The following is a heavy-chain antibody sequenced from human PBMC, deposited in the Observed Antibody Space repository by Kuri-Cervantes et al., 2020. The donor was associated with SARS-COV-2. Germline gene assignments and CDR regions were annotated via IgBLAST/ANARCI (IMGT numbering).Heavy chain of an antibody. CDR1: GGSISSSSYY. V-gene: IGHV4-39*01. J-gene: IGHJ5*02. Sequence: SETLSLTCTVSGGSISSSSYYWGWIRQPPGRGLEWIGSIYYSGSTYYNPSIKSRVTISVDTSKNQFSLKLSSVTAADTAVYYCARQMMSSITIFGVVITRNWFDPWGQGTLVTVSS. CDR2: IYYSGST. D-gene: IGHD3-3*01. CDR3: ARQMMSSITIFGVVITRNWFDP.